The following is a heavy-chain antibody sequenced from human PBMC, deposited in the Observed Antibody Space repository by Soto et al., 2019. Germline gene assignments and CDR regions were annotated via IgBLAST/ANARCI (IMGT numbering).Heavy chain of an antibody. Sequence: QITLKESGPTLVKPTQPLTLTCTFSGFSLSTSGGGVGWIRHPPGKALEWLALIYWNDDTRYSPSLKSRLTITTYTSQTRVVHTMTNKDHVNTTTYYCAHRRGEIAAAGYFDYWGQETMVTVSS. J-gene: IGHJ4*02. D-gene: IGHD6-13*01. CDR2: IYWNDDT. CDR3: AHRRGEIAAAGYFDY. CDR1: GFSLSTSGGG. V-gene: IGHV2-5*01.